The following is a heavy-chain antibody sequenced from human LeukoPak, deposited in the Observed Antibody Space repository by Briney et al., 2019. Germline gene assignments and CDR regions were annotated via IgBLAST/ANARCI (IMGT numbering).Heavy chain of an antibody. CDR1: GGSISSSSCY. V-gene: IGHV4-39*01. CDR3: ARGSKQVVVAATNWFDP. Sequence: SETLSLTCTVSGGSISSSSCYWGWIRQPPGQGLEWIGSIYYSGSTYYNPSLKSRVTISVDTSKNQFSLKLSSVTAADTAVYYCARGSKQVVVAATNWFDPWGQGTLVTVSS. D-gene: IGHD2-15*01. J-gene: IGHJ5*02. CDR2: IYYSGST.